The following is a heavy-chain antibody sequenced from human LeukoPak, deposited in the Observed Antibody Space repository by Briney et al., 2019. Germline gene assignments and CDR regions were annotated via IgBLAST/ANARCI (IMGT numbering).Heavy chain of an antibody. CDR1: VFSFNTYG. Sequence: GGSLRLSCVASVFSFNTYGMHWVRQSPGKGLEWVACIGHEGTIKYYAESVKGRFTVSRDNSNNMLYLQMNSLTTEDTAVYYCATELNPDLAFEYWGQGTLVTVSS. V-gene: IGHV3-30*02. CDR3: ATELNPDLAFEY. D-gene: IGHD3/OR15-3a*01. CDR2: IGHEGTIK. J-gene: IGHJ4*02.